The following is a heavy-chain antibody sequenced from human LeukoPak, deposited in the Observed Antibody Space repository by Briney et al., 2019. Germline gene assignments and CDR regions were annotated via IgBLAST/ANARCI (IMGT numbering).Heavy chain of an antibody. Sequence: ASVKVSCKASGYPFSAHFMNWVRQAPGQGLEWMGNIDTTTGNPRYAQDFTGRFVFSLDTSVSTAYLQITSLKADDTAAYYCVRGTPAPGMDYWGQGTQVTVSS. V-gene: IGHV7-4-1*02. CDR3: VRGTPAPGMDY. D-gene: IGHD3-10*01. J-gene: IGHJ4*02. CDR1: GYPFSAHF. CDR2: IDTTTGNP.